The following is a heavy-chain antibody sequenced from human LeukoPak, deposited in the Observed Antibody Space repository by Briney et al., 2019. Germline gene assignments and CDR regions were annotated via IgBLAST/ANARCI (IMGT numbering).Heavy chain of an antibody. J-gene: IGHJ6*03. CDR2: INHSGST. V-gene: IGHV4-34*01. CDR3: ARGPRRSSWFWVPYHMDV. CDR1: GGSFNGYY. D-gene: IGHD6-13*01. Sequence: SETLSLTCAVYGGSFNGYYWSWLRQPPGKGLEWIGEINHSGSTNYNPSLKSRVTISVDTSKNQFSLKLSSVTAADTAVYYCARGPRRSSWFWVPYHMDVWGKGTTVTVSS.